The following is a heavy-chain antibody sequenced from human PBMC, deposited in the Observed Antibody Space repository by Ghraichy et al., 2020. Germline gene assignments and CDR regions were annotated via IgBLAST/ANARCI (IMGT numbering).Heavy chain of an antibody. Sequence: GSLRLSCTTSGFTFSNYAMSWVRQAPGKGLEWVSSISGNDVSTYYADSVKGRFTISRDNSKNTLYLQMNSLRAEDTTVYYCAKGSDDSSGFYLFYFDYWGHGTLVTVSS. CDR1: GFTFSNYA. CDR3: AKGSDDSSGFYLFYFDY. J-gene: IGHJ4*01. V-gene: IGHV3-23*01. D-gene: IGHD3-22*01. CDR2: ISGNDVST.